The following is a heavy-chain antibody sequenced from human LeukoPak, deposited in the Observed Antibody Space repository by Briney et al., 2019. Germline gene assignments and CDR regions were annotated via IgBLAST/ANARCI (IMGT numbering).Heavy chain of an antibody. J-gene: IGHJ4*02. V-gene: IGHV3-23*01. CDR2: ISGSGGST. D-gene: IGHD3-10*01. CDR1: GFTFSSYA. CDR3: AKAPYYYGSGSYYSMVVGFDY. Sequence: GGSLRLSCSASGFTFSSYAMHWVRQAPGKGLEWVSAISGSGGSTYYADSVKGRFTISRDNSKNTLYLQMNSLRAEDTAVYYCAKAPYYYGSGSYYSMVVGFDYWGQGTLVTVSS.